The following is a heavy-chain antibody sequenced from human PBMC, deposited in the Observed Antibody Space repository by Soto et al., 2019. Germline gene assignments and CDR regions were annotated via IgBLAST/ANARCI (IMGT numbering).Heavy chain of an antibody. Sequence: TSQTLSLTCTVSARSASNGMYYWSWNRQPRGKGLEWIGNVYLTGTTIYNPSLKSPLTMSGDTYKAQFVLKLTSVTAADTAVYYCARYCNNSDCRHLYYFDYWGLGTLVTVSS. J-gene: IGHJ4*02. V-gene: IGHV4-61*01. CDR3: ARYCNNSDCRHLYYFDY. CDR2: VYLTGTT. CDR1: ARSASNGMYY. D-gene: IGHD2-8*01.